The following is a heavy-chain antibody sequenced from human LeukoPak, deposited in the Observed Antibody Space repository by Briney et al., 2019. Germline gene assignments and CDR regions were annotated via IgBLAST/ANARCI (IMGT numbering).Heavy chain of an antibody. D-gene: IGHD2-15*01. J-gene: IGHJ4*02. CDR2: IYHSGST. Sequence: SSETLSLTCDVSGVSISSGLYSWNWIRQPPGKGLEWIGFIYHSGSTYYNPSLYSRITISVDRSKNQFSLKLNSITAADTAVYYCARGPVYCSGGDSCSPFDYWGQGTLVTVSS. CDR1: GVSISSGLYS. V-gene: IGHV4-30-2*01. CDR3: ARGPVYCSGGDSCSPFDY.